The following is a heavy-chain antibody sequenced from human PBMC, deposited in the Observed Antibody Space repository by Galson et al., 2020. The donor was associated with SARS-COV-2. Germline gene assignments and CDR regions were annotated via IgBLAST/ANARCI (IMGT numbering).Heavy chain of an antibody. CDR3: AKENRIGGDAGSFDW. J-gene: IGHJ4*02. D-gene: IGHD1-26*01. CDR1: GFTFDDYD. Sequence: SLKISCEASGFTFDDYDMHLVRQAPGKGLELVSSISWNTYYTYYADSVKGRFTISRDNANRYLYLQMNNLRSDDTALYYCAKENRIGGDAGSFDWWGQGELVTVAS. CDR2: ISWNTYYT. V-gene: IGHV3-9*01.